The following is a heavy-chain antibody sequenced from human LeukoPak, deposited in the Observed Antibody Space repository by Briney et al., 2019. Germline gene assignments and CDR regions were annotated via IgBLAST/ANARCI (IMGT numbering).Heavy chain of an antibody. CDR1: GGSFSGYY. CDR2: INHSGST. CDR3: ARRVLLARSRYMDV. D-gene: IGHD3-10*02. Sequence: PSETLSLTCAVYGGSFSGYYWSWIRQPPGKGLEWIGEINHSGSTNYNPSLKSRVTISVDTSKNQFSLKLSSVTAADTAVYYCARRVLLARSRYMDVWXKGTTVTISS. J-gene: IGHJ6*03. V-gene: IGHV4-34*01.